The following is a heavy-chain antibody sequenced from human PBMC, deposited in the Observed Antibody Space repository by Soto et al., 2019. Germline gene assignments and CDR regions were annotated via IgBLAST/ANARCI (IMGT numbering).Heavy chain of an antibody. CDR2: VYSSGTT. CDR1: GGSINSYW. CDR3: ARDIGSYAYGEGY. V-gene: IGHV4-4*07. J-gene: IGHJ4*02. Sequence: SETLSLTCSVSGGSINSYWWSWIRQPAGKGLEWIGRVYSSGTTDYNPSLNSRATMSVETSKNQFSLKLSSVTAADTAVYYCARDIGSYAYGEGYWGQGIQVTSPQ. D-gene: IGHD3-10*01.